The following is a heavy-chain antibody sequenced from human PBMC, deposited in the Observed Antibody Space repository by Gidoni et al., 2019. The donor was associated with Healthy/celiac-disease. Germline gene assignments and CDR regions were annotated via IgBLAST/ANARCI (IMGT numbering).Heavy chain of an antibody. V-gene: IGHV1-8*01. J-gene: IGHJ5*02. CDR3: ARGCAYRTIFGVVIIPNNWFDP. D-gene: IGHD3-3*01. CDR2: MNPNSGNT. CDR1: GYTFTSYD. Sequence: QVQLVQSGAEVKKPGASVKVSCKASGYTFTSYDINWVRQATGQGLEWMGWMNPNSGNTGYAQKFQGRVTMTRNTSISTAYMELSSLRSEDTAVYYCARGCAYRTIFGVVIIPNNWFDPWGQGTLVTVSS.